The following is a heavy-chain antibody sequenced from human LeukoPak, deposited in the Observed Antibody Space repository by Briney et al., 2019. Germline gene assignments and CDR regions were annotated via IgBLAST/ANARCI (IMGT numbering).Heavy chain of an antibody. J-gene: IGHJ4*02. D-gene: IGHD6-19*01. V-gene: IGHV3-74*01. CDR2: ISTDGSIT. Sequence: GGSLRLSCAASGFSFSSHWIHWVRQGAGKGLEWVSRISTDGSITGYADSVKGRFTMSRDNAKNTVYLQMNGLRAEDTAVYFCTRDFDSGSGYWGQGTVATVSS. CDR1: GFSFSSHW. CDR3: TRDFDSGSGY.